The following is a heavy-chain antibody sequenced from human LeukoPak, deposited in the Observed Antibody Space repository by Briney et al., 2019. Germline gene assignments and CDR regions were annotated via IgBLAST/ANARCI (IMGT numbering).Heavy chain of an antibody. D-gene: IGHD6-19*01. CDR1: GFTFSSYS. CDR3: ASLINIAVAGTDDY. CDR2: ISSSSSTI. J-gene: IGHJ4*02. Sequence: GGSLRLSCAASGFTFSSYSMNWVRQAPGKGLEWVSYISSSSSTIYYADSVKGRFTISRDNAKNSLYLQMNSLRAEDTAVYYCASLINIAVAGTDDYWGQGTLVTVSS. V-gene: IGHV3-48*04.